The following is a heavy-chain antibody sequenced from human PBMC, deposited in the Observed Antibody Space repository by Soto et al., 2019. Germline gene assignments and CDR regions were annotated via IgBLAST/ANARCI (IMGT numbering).Heavy chain of an antibody. Sequence: VQLVESGGGLVQPGKSLRISCAASGFTFHDFAMHWVRQAPGKGLEWVSGISWNSGSMGYADSVNGRVTISRDNAMNSLYLQMNSLRAEDTALYYCAKDKGYNRNDVAAFDIWGQGTMVTVSS. V-gene: IGHV3-9*01. J-gene: IGHJ3*02. CDR2: ISWNSGSM. CDR1: GFTFHDFA. D-gene: IGHD1-20*01. CDR3: AKDKGYNRNDVAAFDI.